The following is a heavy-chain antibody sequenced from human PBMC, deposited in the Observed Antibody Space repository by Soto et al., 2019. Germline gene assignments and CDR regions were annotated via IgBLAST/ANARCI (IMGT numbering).Heavy chain of an antibody. CDR2: IKQDGSEK. D-gene: IGHD3-22*01. Sequence: PGGSLRLSCAASGFTFSSYWMSWVRQAPGKGLEWVANIKQDGSEKYYVGSVKGRFTISRDNAKNSLYLQMNSLRAEDTAVYYCERDPFRYDSSGYNDYWGQGTLVTVYS. V-gene: IGHV3-7*01. CDR3: ERDPFRYDSSGYNDY. CDR1: GFTFSSYW. J-gene: IGHJ4*02.